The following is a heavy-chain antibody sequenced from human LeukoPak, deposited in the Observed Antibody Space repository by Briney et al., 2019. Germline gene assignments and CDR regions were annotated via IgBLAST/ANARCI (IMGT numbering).Heavy chain of an antibody. D-gene: IGHD4-17*01. CDR3: ASGNYGDYVPGWDY. CDR2: IYYSGST. CDR1: GGSISSYY. Sequence: SETLSLTCTVSGGSISSYYWSWIQQPPGKGLEWIGYIYYSGSTNYNPSLKSRVTISVDTSKNQFSLKLSSVTAADTAVYYCASGNYGDYVPGWDYWGQGTLVTVSS. J-gene: IGHJ4*02. V-gene: IGHV4-59*08.